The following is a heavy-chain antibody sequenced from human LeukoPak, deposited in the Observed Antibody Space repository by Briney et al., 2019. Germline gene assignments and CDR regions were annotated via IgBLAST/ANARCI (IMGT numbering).Heavy chain of an antibody. CDR3: ARGGSSSRDAFDI. CDR2: IIPIFGTA. V-gene: IGHV1-69*13. CDR1: GGTFSSYA. D-gene: IGHD6-6*01. Sequence: VASVKVSCKASGGTFSSYAISWVRQAPGQGLEWMGGIIPIFGTANYAQKFQGRVTITADESTSTAYMELSSLRSEDTAVYYCARGGSSSRDAFDIWGQGTMVTVSS. J-gene: IGHJ3*02.